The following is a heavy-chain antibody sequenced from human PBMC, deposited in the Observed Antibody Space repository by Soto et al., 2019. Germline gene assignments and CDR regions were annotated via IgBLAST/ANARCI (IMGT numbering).Heavy chain of an antibody. CDR1: GGTFSSYA. V-gene: IGHV1-69*13. CDR2: IIPIFATA. CDR3: ARGRYSYANYYGMDV. D-gene: IGHD5-18*01. Sequence: SVKVSCKASGGTFSSYAISWVRQAPGQGLEWMGGIIPIFATANYPQKFQGRVTITADESTSTAYMELSSLRSEDTAVYYCARGRYSYANYYGMDVWGQGTTVTVSS. J-gene: IGHJ6*02.